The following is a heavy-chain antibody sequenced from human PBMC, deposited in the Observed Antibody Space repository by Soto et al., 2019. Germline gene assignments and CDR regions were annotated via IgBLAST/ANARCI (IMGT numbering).Heavy chain of an antibody. Sequence: EVQLVESGGGLVQPGRSLRLSCVASGFTFDDYAMHWVRQAPGKGLEWVSGISWNSGSIGYADSVKGRFTISRDNAKNXXYVQMNSLRAEDTALYYCAKDNKRGFSVAVDAFDIWGQGTMVTVSS. J-gene: IGHJ3*02. V-gene: IGHV3-9*01. CDR3: AKDNKRGFSVAVDAFDI. D-gene: IGHD6-19*01. CDR2: ISWNSGSI. CDR1: GFTFDDYA.